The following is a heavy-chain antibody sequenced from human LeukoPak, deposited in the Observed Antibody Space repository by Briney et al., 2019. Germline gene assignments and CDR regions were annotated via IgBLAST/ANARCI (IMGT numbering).Heavy chain of an antibody. CDR2: ISGSGGST. V-gene: IGHV3-23*01. CDR1: GLTFSSYA. D-gene: IGHD4-17*01. J-gene: IGHJ4*02. CDR3: AKARDYGDSDLDY. Sequence: GGSLRLSCAASGLTFSSYAMSWVRQAPGKGQEWVSAISGSGGSTYYADSVKGRFTISRDNSKNTLFLQMNSLRAEDTAVYYCAKARDYGDSDLDYWGQGTLVTVSS.